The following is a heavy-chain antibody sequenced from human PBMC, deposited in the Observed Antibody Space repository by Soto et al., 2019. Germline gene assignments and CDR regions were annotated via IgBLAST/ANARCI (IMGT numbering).Heavy chain of an antibody. J-gene: IGHJ4*02. CDR2: TRHDGSNT. D-gene: IGHD1-26*01. CDR1: GFNFGGYG. V-gene: IGHV3-33*01. CDR3: VRDGVGATTYFGYFDY. Sequence: QVQLVESGGGVVQPGRSLRLSCVASGFNFGGYGMHWVRQAPGKGLEWVAITRHDGSNTYYADSVRGRFTISRDNSKNTLYLQMNSLTVEDTAVYYCVRDGVGATTYFGYFDYWGQGTLITVSS.